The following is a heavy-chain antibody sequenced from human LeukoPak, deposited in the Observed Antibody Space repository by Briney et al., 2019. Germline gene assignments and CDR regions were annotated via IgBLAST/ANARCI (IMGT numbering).Heavy chain of an antibody. D-gene: IGHD5-24*01. V-gene: IGHV4-31*03. CDR2: IYYSGST. CDR3: AREGEMATENAFDI. CDR1: GGSISSGGYY. J-gene: IGHJ3*02. Sequence: PSQTLSLTCTVSGGSISSGGYYWSWIRQHPGKGLEWIGYIYYSGSTYYNPSLKSRVTISVDTSKNQFSLKLSSVTAADTAVYYCAREGEMATENAFDIWGQGTMVTVSS.